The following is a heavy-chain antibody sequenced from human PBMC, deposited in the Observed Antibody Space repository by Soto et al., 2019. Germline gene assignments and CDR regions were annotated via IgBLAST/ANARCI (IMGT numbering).Heavy chain of an antibody. Sequence: GSLRLSCAASGFTFSSYSMNWVRQAPGKGLEWVSSISSSSSYIYYADSVKGRFTISRDNAKNSLYLQMNSLRAEDTAVYYCARGSAAASPYYYYGMDVWGQGTTVIVSS. J-gene: IGHJ6*02. V-gene: IGHV3-21*01. CDR3: ARGSAAASPYYYYGMDV. CDR1: GFTFSSYS. CDR2: ISSSSSYI. D-gene: IGHD6-13*01.